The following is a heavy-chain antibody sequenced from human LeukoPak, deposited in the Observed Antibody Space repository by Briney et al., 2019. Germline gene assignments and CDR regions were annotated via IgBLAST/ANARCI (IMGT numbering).Heavy chain of an antibody. J-gene: IGHJ4*02. D-gene: IGHD3-22*01. CDR3: ARDRSGMIVVVHFDY. Sequence: GGSLRLSCAASGFTFSSYSMNWVRQAPGKGLEWVSSISSSSSYIYYADSVKGRFTISRDNAKNSLYLQMNSLRAEDTAVYYCARDRSGMIVVVHFDYWGQGILVTVSS. V-gene: IGHV3-21*01. CDR1: GFTFSSYS. CDR2: ISSSSSYI.